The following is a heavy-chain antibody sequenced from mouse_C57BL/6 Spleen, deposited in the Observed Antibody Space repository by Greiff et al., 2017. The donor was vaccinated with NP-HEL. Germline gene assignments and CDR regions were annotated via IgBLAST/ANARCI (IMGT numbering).Heavy chain of an antibody. D-gene: IGHD1-1*01. Sequence: VKLVESGPGLVQPSQSLSITCTVSGFSLTSYGVHWVRQSPGKGLEWLGVIWSGGSTDYNAAFISRLSISKDNSKSQVFFKMNSLQADDTAIYYCASITTVVARGFDVWGTGTTVTVSS. CDR3: ASITTVVARGFDV. J-gene: IGHJ1*03. V-gene: IGHV2-2*01. CDR1: GFSLTSYG. CDR2: IWSGGST.